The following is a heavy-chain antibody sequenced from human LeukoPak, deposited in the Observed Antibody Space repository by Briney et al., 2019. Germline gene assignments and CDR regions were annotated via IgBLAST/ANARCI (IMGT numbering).Heavy chain of an antibody. V-gene: IGHV1-18*01. J-gene: IGHJ4*02. CDR3: ARVVTGSYYIDY. D-gene: IGHD1-26*01. CDR1: GYTFISYG. CDR2: ISAYNGNT. Sequence: ASVKVSCKASGYTFISYGFTWVRQAPGQGLEWLGWISAYNGNTNYAQKIQGRVTMTTDTSTSTTYMELRSLKSDDTAVYYCARVVTGSYYIDYWGQGTLVTVSS.